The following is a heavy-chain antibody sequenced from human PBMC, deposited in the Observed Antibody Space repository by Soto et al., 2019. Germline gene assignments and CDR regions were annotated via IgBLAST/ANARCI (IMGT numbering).Heavy chain of an antibody. D-gene: IGHD5-18*01. CDR1: GYTFTSYG. CDR3: ARGGFAYGYLDF. Sequence: QVHLVQSGAEMKKPGASLKVSCKTSGYTFTSYGIVWVRQAPGQGLEWMGWISTYNIDTKYAQKFKGRVTMSTDTSTTTAYMELTSLTSDDTAMYYCARGGFAYGYLDFWGQGTLATVSS. J-gene: IGHJ4*02. CDR2: ISTYNIDT. V-gene: IGHV1-18*01.